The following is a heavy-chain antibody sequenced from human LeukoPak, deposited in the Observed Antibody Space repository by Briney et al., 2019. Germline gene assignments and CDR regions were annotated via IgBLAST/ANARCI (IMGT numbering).Heavy chain of an antibody. Sequence: MASETLSLTCAVYGGSFSGYYWSWIRQPPGKGLEWIGEINHSGSTNYNPSLKSRVTISVDTSKNQFSLKLSSVTAADTAVYYCARRSPIAVAGFSNYWGQGTLVTVSS. CDR1: GGSFSGYY. V-gene: IGHV4-34*01. J-gene: IGHJ4*02. CDR2: INHSGST. CDR3: ARRSPIAVAGFSNY. D-gene: IGHD6-19*01.